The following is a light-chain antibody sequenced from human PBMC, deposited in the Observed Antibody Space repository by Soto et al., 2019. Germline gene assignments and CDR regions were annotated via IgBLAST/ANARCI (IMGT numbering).Light chain of an antibody. CDR3: QQYNSYSV. CDR1: QSISSW. J-gene: IGKJ4*01. CDR2: KAS. Sequence: DIQMTQSPSTLSASVGDRVTITCRDSQSISSWLAWYQQKPGKAPKLLIYKASSLESGVPSRFSGSGSGTEFTLTISSLQPDDFATYYCQQYNSYSVFGGGTKVEIK. V-gene: IGKV1-5*03.